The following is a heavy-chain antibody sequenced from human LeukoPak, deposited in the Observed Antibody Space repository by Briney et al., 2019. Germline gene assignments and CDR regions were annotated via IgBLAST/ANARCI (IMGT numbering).Heavy chain of an antibody. CDR2: IIPIFGTA. CDR1: GGTFGSYA. J-gene: IGHJ4*02. CDR3: ARDGGDLYGDYAY. Sequence: SVKVACKASGGTFGSYAIGWVRQAPGQGLEWMGGIIPIFGTANYAQKFQGRVTITADESTSTAYMELSSLRSEDTAVYYCARDGGDLYGDYAYWGQGTLVTVSS. V-gene: IGHV1-69*13. D-gene: IGHD4-17*01.